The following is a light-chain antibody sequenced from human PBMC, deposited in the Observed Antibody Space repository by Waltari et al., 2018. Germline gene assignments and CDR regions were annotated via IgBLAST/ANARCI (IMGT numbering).Light chain of an antibody. Sequence: EIVMTQSPDSLAVSLGERAAINCKSSRSVLYNSNNKNYLAWYQQKPRQPPKLLINWASSVESGVPDRFSGSGSGTDFTLTISSLQAEDVAVYYCQQYYSSPISFGQGTRLEIK. V-gene: IGKV4-1*01. CDR1: RSVLYNSNNKNY. CDR3: QQYYSSPIS. CDR2: WAS. J-gene: IGKJ5*01.